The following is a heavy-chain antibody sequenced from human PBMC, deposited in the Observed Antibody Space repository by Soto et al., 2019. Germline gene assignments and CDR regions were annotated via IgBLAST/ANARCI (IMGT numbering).Heavy chain of an antibody. CDR2: INHSGST. CDR1: GGSFSGYY. CDR3: ARGGYDFWSGNWFDP. Sequence: QVQLQQWGAGLLKPSETLSLTCAVYGGSFSGYYWSWIRQPPGKGLEWIGEINHSGSTNYNPSLKSRVTISVDTSKNQFSLELSSVTAADTAVYYCARGGYDFWSGNWFDPWGQGTLVTVSS. V-gene: IGHV4-34*01. J-gene: IGHJ5*02. D-gene: IGHD3-3*01.